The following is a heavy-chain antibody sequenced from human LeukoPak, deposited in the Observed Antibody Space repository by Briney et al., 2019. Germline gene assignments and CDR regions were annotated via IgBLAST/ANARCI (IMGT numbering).Heavy chain of an antibody. CDR1: GGSISSYY. V-gene: IGHV4-59*12. CDR3: ARAASSSWYLGAFDI. D-gene: IGHD6-13*01. J-gene: IGHJ3*02. Sequence: PSETLSLTCTVSGGSISSYYWSWFRQPPGKGLEWIANIYYSGSTNYNPSLKSRVTISLDTSKNQFSLRLSSVAAADTAVYYCARAASSSWYLGAFDIWGQGTVVTVSS. CDR2: IYYSGST.